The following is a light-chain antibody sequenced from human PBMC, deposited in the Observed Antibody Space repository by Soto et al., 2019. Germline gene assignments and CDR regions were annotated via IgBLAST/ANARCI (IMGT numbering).Light chain of an antibody. Sequence: QSALTQPASVSGSPGQSITISCTGTSSDVGGYDYVSWYQQLPGKAPKLLIYDVNNRPSGVSHRFSGSKSGNTASLTISGLQAEDEADYYCSSYTSSSTPYVFGTGTKVTVL. V-gene: IGLV2-14*01. CDR3: SSYTSSSTPYV. CDR1: SSDVGGYDY. CDR2: DVN. J-gene: IGLJ1*01.